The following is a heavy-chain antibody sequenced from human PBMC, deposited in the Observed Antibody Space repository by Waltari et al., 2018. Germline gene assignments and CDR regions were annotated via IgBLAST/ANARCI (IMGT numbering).Heavy chain of an antibody. Sequence: EVQLVESGGGLVQPGGSLRLSCAASGFTFSSYSMTWVRQAPGKGLEWVSYISSSSSTIYYADSVKGRFTISRDNAKNSLYLQMNSLRAEDTAVYYCARFYGDYDDDAFDIWGQGTMVTVSS. V-gene: IGHV3-48*04. CDR3: ARFYGDYDDDAFDI. D-gene: IGHD4-17*01. J-gene: IGHJ3*02. CDR2: ISSSSSTI. CDR1: GFTFSSYS.